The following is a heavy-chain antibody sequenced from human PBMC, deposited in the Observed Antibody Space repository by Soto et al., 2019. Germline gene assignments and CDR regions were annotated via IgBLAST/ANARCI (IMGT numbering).Heavy chain of an antibody. CDR3: GGGASNRGGNAC. D-gene: IGHD3-16*01. Sequence: QVQLQESGPGLVKPSQTLSLTCTVSGGSVNSGDYYWSWIRQHPEKGLEWIGYIYYSGTTYYNPSLKSRVTISVDTSKNHFSLILGLVAPADTAFYYWGGGASNRGGNACGGQGTRAT. CDR1: GGSVNSGDYY. CDR2: IYYSGTT. V-gene: IGHV4-31*03. J-gene: IGHJ4*02.